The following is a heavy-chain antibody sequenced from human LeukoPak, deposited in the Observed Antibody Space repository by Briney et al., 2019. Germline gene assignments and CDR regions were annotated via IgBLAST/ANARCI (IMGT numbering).Heavy chain of an antibody. V-gene: IGHV3-48*01. CDR1: GFTFRSFS. CDR2: ISSGGGVT. CDR3: ARDLVSQFGDL. D-gene: IGHD2-8*01. J-gene: IGHJ2*01. Sequence: GGSLRLSCEASGFTFRSFSLNWVRQAPGTGLEWVSYISSGGGVTHHADSVKGRFTTSRDDAKSSVYLQMHSLRTEDTAVYYCARDLVSQFGDLWGRGTLVTVSS.